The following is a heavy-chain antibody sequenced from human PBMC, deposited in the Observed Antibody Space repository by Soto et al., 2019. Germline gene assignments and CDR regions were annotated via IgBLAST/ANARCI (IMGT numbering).Heavy chain of an antibody. CDR1: GGSISNSNW. CDR2: IYHSGGT. CDR3: AHRPIVGAAI. V-gene: IGHV4-4*02. D-gene: IGHD1-26*01. J-gene: IGHJ4*01. Sequence: QVQLQESGPGLVKPSGTLSLTCGVFGGSISNSNWWTWVRQPPGKGLEWIGEIYHSGGTNYNSSLMSRVTISLDKVNNQFSLKLTSVTAADTAVYYCAHRPIVGAAIWGHGALVTVSS.